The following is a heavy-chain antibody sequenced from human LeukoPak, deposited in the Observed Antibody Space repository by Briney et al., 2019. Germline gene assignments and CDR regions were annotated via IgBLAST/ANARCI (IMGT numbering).Heavy chain of an antibody. CDR2: INHSGST. D-gene: IGHD3-10*01. Sequence: PSETLSLTCAVSGGSFSGYYWSWIRQPPGQGLEWIGEINHSGSTNYNPSLTSRVTISVDTSKNQFSLKLSSVTAADTAVYYCARDHGRITLVRGVNVCPTPFAYWGQGTLVTVSS. CDR3: ARDHGRITLVRGVNVCPTPFAY. CDR1: GGSFSGYY. J-gene: IGHJ4*02. V-gene: IGHV4-34*01.